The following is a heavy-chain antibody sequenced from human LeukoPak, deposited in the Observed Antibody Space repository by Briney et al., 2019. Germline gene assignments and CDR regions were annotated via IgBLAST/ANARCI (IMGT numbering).Heavy chain of an antibody. V-gene: IGHV1-46*01. CDR1: GYTFTSYY. CDR2: INPSGGST. D-gene: IGHD1-7*01. J-gene: IGHJ6*03. CDR3: ARDPGDNWNYDYYYYYMDV. Sequence: ASVKVSCKASGYTFTSYYMHWVRQAPGQGLEGMGIINPSGGSTSYAQKFQGRVTMTRDMSTSTVYMELSSLRSEDTAVYYCARDPGDNWNYDYYYYYMDVWGKRTTVTLSS.